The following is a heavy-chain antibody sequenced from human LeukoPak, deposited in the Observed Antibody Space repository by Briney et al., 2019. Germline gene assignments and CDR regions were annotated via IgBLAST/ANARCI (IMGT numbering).Heavy chain of an antibody. V-gene: IGHV3-7*01. D-gene: IGHD3-3*01. J-gene: IGHJ6*03. CDR2: IKQDGSEK. CDR3: ARERDYDFWSGYYTDYYYMDV. CDR1: GFTFSSYW. Sequence: GGSLRLSCAASGFTFSSYWMSWVRQAPGKGLEWVANIKQDGSEKYYVDSVKGRFTISRDNAKNSLYLQMNSLRAEDTAVYYCARERDYDFWSGYYTDYYYMDVWGKGTTVTVSS.